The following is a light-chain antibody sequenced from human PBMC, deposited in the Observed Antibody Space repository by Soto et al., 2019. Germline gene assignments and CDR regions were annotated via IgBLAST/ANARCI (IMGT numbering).Light chain of an antibody. CDR3: SSYTRSSTYV. V-gene: IGLV2-18*02. CDR2: EVS. CDR1: SSDVGSYNR. J-gene: IGLJ1*01. Sequence: QSALTQPPSVSGSPGQSVTISCTGTSSDVGSYNRVSWYQQSPGTSPKLMIYEVSNLPSGVPDRFSGSKSGNTASLTISGLQDEDEADYYCSSYTRSSTYVLGTGTNVTVL.